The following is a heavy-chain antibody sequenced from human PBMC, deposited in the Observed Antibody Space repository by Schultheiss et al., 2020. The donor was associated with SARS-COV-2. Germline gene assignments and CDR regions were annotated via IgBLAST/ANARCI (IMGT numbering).Heavy chain of an antibody. CDR2: IQHSGST. V-gene: IGHV4-39*07. CDR1: GGSVSSGSYY. CDR3: ARAPQTDYFDH. J-gene: IGHJ4*02. Sequence: SQTLSLTCTVSGGSVSSGSYYWSWIRQPPGKGLEWIGTIQHSGSTYCNPSLKRRVTVAVDTSKNQFSLKLSSVTAADTAVYYCARAPQTDYFDHWGQGTLVTVSS.